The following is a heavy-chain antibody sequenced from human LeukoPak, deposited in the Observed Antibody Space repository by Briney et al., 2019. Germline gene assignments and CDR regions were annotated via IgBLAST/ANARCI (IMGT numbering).Heavy chain of an antibody. Sequence: SETLSLTCAVYGGSFSGYYWSWIRQPPGKGLEWIGEINHSGSTNYNPSLKSRVTISVDTSKNQFSLKLSSVTAADTAVYYCARDGPLAVAVYYYYGMDVWGQGTTVTVSS. CDR2: INHSGST. J-gene: IGHJ6*02. V-gene: IGHV4-34*01. D-gene: IGHD6-19*01. CDR1: GGSFSGYY. CDR3: ARDGPLAVAVYYYYGMDV.